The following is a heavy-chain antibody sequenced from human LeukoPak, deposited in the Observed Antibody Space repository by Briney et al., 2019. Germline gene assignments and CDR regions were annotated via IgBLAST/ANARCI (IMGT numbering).Heavy chain of an antibody. CDR2: ISYDGSNK. CDR3: ARALTPQKYCSSTSCWSGVCDY. CDR1: GFTLSSYA. V-gene: IGHV3-30*04. J-gene: IGHJ4*02. D-gene: IGHD2-2*01. Sequence: GRSLRLSCAASGFTLSSYAMHWVRQAPGKGLEWVAVISYDGSNKYYADSVKGRFTISRDNSKNTLYLQMNSLRAEDTAVYYCARALTPQKYCSSTSCWSGVCDYWGQGTLVTVSS.